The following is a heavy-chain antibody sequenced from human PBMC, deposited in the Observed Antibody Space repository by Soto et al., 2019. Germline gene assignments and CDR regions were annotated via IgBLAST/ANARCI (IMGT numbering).Heavy chain of an antibody. CDR2: IIPILGIA. J-gene: IGHJ3*02. Sequence: SVKVSCKASGGTFSSYTISWVRQAPGQGLEWMGRIIPILGIANYAQKFQGRVTITADKSTSTAYMELSSLRSEDTAVYYCVDYYGSGGITPRGAFDIWGQGTMVTVS. V-gene: IGHV1-69*02. CDR3: VDYYGSGGITPRGAFDI. CDR1: GGTFSSYT. D-gene: IGHD3-10*01.